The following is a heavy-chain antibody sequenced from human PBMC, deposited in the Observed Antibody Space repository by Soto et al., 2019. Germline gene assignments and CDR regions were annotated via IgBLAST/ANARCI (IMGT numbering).Heavy chain of an antibody. J-gene: IGHJ4*02. D-gene: IGHD3-10*01. CDR3: VRDRSYPFCFDS. V-gene: IGHV1-2*02. Sequence: ASVKVSGKASGYTFTDYFIHWVRQAPGQGLEWMGCINPYSGGTNSAQNFQGRVTMTRDTSISTAYMELTSLRSDDTAVYYCVRDRSYPFCFDSWGQGTLVTVSS. CDR1: GYTFTDYF. CDR2: INPYSGGT.